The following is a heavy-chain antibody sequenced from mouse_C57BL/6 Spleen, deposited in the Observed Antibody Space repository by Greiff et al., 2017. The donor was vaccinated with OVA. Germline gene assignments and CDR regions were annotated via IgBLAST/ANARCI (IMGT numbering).Heavy chain of an antibody. D-gene: IGHD2-4*01. Sequence: QVHVKQPGAELVRPGSSVKLSCKASGYTFTSYWMHWVKQRPIQGLEWIGNIDPSDSETHYNQKFKDKATLTVDKSSSTAYMQLSSLTSEDSAVYYGSRADDYDGGYYFDYWGQGTTLTVSS. V-gene: IGHV1-52*01. J-gene: IGHJ2*01. CDR3: SRADDYDGGYYFDY. CDR2: IDPSDSET. CDR1: GYTFTSYW.